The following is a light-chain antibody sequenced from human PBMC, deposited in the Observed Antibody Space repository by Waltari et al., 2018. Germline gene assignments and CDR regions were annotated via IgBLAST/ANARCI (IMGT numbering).Light chain of an antibody. Sequence: DIQMTQSPSSLSASLGNTIPVTCRASQNIRTYLNWYQQKPAKAPKLLIFGASTLPRGVPSRFSGSASGTEFTLTVTNLQPDDFATYFCQQSFSSPWTFGQGTTV. CDR2: GAS. CDR1: QNIRTY. V-gene: IGKV1-39*01. CDR3: QQSFSSPWT. J-gene: IGKJ1*01.